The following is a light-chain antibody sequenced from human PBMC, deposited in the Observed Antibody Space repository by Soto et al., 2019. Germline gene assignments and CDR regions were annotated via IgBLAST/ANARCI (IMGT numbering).Light chain of an antibody. CDR1: QSVSSY. J-gene: IGKJ4*01. Sequence: EIVLTQSPATLSLSPGERATLSCRASQSVSSYLAWYQQKPGQAPRLLIYDASNRATGIPARFSGSGSGTDFTLTISSLEPEDFAVYYCQQRSTLTFGGGTKVGIK. CDR2: DAS. CDR3: QQRSTLT. V-gene: IGKV3-11*01.